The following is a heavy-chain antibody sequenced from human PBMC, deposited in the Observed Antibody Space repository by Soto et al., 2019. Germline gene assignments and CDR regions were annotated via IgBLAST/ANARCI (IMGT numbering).Heavy chain of an antibody. CDR1: GGSISSSSYY. Sequence: SETLSLTCTVSGGSISSSSYYWGWIRQPPGKGLEWIGSIYYSGSTYYNPSLKSRVTISVDTSKNQFSLKLSSVTAADTAVYYCARQRGRYSSSSLSPNDYWGQGTLVTVSS. V-gene: IGHV4-39*01. D-gene: IGHD6-6*01. CDR2: IYYSGST. CDR3: ARQRGRYSSSSLSPNDY. J-gene: IGHJ4*02.